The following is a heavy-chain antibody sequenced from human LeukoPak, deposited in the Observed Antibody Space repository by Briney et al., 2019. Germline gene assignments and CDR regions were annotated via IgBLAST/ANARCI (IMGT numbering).Heavy chain of an antibody. Sequence: GESLKISCKASGYTFTNYWIGWVRQMPGKGLEWMGIIYPGDSDTRYSPSFQGQVTISADKSISTAYLQWSSLKASDTAMYYCARHYLENGSGPFDPWGQGTLVTVSS. CDR2: IYPGDSDT. CDR3: ARHYLENGSGPFDP. D-gene: IGHD3-10*01. CDR1: GYTFTNYW. V-gene: IGHV5-51*01. J-gene: IGHJ5*02.